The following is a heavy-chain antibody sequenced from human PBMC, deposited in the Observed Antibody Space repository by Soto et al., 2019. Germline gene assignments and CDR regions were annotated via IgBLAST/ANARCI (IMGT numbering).Heavy chain of an antibody. Sequence: PSETLSLTCAVYGESFDSYYYWTWLRQPPGKGLEWIGEVYHNRGTNYNPSLKSRVTISEDWSKNQFSLRLTSVTAADTAVYYCARGSWPIRFEYWGQGSLVTVSS. CDR1: GESFDSYYY. CDR3: ARGSWPIRFEY. CDR2: VYHNRGT. V-gene: IGHV4-34*01. D-gene: IGHD6-13*01. J-gene: IGHJ4*02.